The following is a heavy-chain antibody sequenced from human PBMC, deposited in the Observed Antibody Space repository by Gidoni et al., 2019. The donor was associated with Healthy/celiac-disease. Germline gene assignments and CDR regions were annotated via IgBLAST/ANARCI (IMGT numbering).Heavy chain of an antibody. Sequence: QVQLQQWGAGLLKPSETLSLTCAVYGGSFSGYYWRWIRQPPGKGLEWIGEINHSGSTNYNPSLKSRVTISVDTSKNQFSLKLSSVTAADTAVYYCARVPYYYGSGSYYRVDGMDVWGQGTTVTVSS. CDR1: GGSFSGYY. CDR3: ARVPYYYGSGSYYRVDGMDV. J-gene: IGHJ6*02. D-gene: IGHD3-10*01. V-gene: IGHV4-34*01. CDR2: INHSGST.